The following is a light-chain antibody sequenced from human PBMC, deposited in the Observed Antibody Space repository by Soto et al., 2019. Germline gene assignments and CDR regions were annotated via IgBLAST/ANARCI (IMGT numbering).Light chain of an antibody. CDR1: QSISSW. Sequence: DIQMTQSPSTLSASVGDRVTITCRASQSISSWLAWYQQKPGKAPKLLIYGASSLESGVPSRFSGSGAVTESALTIDSLQPDGFATYYCQQYRSSSPTFGEGTKME. CDR2: GAS. CDR3: QQYRSSSPT. J-gene: IGKJ2*01. V-gene: IGKV1-5*01.